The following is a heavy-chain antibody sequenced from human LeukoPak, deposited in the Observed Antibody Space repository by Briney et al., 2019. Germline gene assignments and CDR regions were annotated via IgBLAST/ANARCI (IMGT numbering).Heavy chain of an antibody. J-gene: IGHJ4*02. V-gene: IGHV3-23*01. CDR3: AKLWSSAAAGTNFDY. D-gene: IGHD6-13*01. CDR2: ISGSGGST. CDR1: GFTFSSYA. Sequence: GGSLRLSCAASGFTFSSYAMSWVRQAPGKGLEWISAISGSGGSTYYADSVKGRFTISRDNSKNTLYLQMNSLRAEDTAVYYCAKLWSSAAAGTNFDYWGQGTLVTVSS.